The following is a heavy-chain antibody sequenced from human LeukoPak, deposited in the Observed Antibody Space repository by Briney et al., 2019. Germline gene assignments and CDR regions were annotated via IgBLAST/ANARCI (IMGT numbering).Heavy chain of an antibody. CDR3: AREWLVGPSDY. CDR1: GGSFSGYY. D-gene: IGHD6-19*01. CDR2: INHSGST. V-gene: IGHV4-34*01. J-gene: IGHJ4*02. Sequence: SETLSLTCAVYGGSFSGYYWTWIRQPPGKGLEWIGEINHSGSTNYNPSLKSRVTISVDTSKNQFSLKLSSVTAADTAVYYCAREWLVGPSDYWGQGTLVTVSS.